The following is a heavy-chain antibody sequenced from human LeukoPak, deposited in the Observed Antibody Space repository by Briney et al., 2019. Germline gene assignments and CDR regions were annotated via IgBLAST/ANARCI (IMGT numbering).Heavy chain of an antibody. J-gene: IGHJ4*02. CDR3: ARASSIGKAGLFDY. CDR1: GFTFSSYG. CDR2: IRYDGSNK. Sequence: PGGSLRLSCAASGFTFSSYGMHWVRQAPGKGLEWVAFIRYDGSNKYYADSVKGRFTISRDNSKNTLYLQMNSLRAEDTAVYYCARASSIGKAGLFDYWGQGTLVTVSS. D-gene: IGHD6-13*01. V-gene: IGHV3-30*02.